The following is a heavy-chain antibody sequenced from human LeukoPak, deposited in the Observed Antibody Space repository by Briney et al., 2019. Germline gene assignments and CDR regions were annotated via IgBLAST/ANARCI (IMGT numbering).Heavy chain of an antibody. CDR3: TRDGTGVTPNY. CDR1: GFTFGDYA. CDR2: IRSKGYGGTT. V-gene: IGHV3-49*03. J-gene: IGHJ4*02. D-gene: IGHD4-23*01. Sequence: SGGSLRLSCTASGFTFGDYAMSWFRQAPGKGLEWVGFIRSKGYGGTTEYAASVKGRFTISRDDSKSIAYLQMNSLKTEDTAVYYCTRDGTGVTPNYWGQGTLVTVSS.